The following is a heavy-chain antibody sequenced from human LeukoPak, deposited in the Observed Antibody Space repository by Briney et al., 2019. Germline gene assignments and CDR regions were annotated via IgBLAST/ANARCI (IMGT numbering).Heavy chain of an antibody. CDR2: IIPIFGTA. D-gene: IGHD5-18*01. CDR1: GGTFSSYA. Sequence: GASVKVSCKASGGTFSSYAISWVRQAPGQGLEWMGGIIPIFGTANYAQKFQGRVTITADKSTSTAYMELSSLRSEDTAVYYCARGVGRSDGYPSYYYYMDVWGKGTTVTVSS. J-gene: IGHJ6*03. V-gene: IGHV1-69*06. CDR3: ARGVGRSDGYPSYYYYMDV.